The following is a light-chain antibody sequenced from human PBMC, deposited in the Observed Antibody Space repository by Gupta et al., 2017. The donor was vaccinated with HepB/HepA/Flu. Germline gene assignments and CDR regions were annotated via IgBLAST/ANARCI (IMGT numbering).Light chain of an antibody. Sequence: SALPQPASVSGPPGQSITISCTGTSSDVGGYDYVSWYQQHPGEAPKLMIYDVSNRPSGVSNRFSGSKSGNTASLTISGLQAEDEADYYCSSYAVNRDVLFGGGTKLTVL. V-gene: IGLV2-14*03. CDR1: SSDVGGYDY. CDR3: SSYAVNRDVL. J-gene: IGLJ2*01. CDR2: DVS.